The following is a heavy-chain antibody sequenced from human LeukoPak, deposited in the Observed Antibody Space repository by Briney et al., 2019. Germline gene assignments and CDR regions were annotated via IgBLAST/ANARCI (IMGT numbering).Heavy chain of an antibody. CDR3: ARVGDSGSYTMRGYFDY. Sequence: ASVKVSCKASGGTFSSYAISWVRQAPGQGLEWMGGIIPIFGTANYAQKFQGRVTITADKSTSTAYMELSSLRSEDTAVYYCARVGDSGSYTMRGYFDYWGQGTLVTVSS. CDR2: IIPIFGTA. V-gene: IGHV1-69*06. J-gene: IGHJ4*02. D-gene: IGHD1-26*01. CDR1: GGTFSSYA.